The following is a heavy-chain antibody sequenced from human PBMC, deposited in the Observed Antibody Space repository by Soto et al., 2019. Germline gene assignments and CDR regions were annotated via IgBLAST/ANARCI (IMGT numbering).Heavy chain of an antibody. CDR1: GFSFSNSI. CDR3: ARDSSAWDFGGDHAFDI. Sequence: EVLLVESGGGLVKPGGSLRLSCAASGFSFSNSIMIWVRQAPGKGLEWVSSISGDSNYKYYAVPVTGRFTISRDNAKNSLFLHMNSLRVEDTAVYYCARDSSAWDFGGDHAFDIWGQGTVVTVSS. J-gene: IGHJ3*02. V-gene: IGHV3-21*01. CDR2: ISGDSNYK. D-gene: IGHD2-21*02.